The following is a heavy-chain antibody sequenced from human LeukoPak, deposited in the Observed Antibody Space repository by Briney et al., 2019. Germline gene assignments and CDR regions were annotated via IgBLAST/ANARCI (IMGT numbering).Heavy chain of an antibody. J-gene: IGHJ6*02. CDR3: ARRVEMATIVYYYGMDV. Sequence: GVSLRLSCAASGFTFSSYAMSWVRQAPGKGLEWVSAISGSGGNTYYADSVKGRFTISRDNSKNTLYLQMNSLRAEDTAVYYCARRVEMATIVYYYGMDVWGQGTTVTVSS. CDR1: GFTFSSYA. CDR2: ISGSGGNT. V-gene: IGHV3-23*01. D-gene: IGHD5-24*01.